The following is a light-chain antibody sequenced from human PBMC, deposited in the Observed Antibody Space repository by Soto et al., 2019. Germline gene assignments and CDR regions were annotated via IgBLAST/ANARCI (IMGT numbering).Light chain of an antibody. CDR1: QSINSN. J-gene: IGKJ1*01. V-gene: IGKV3-15*01. CDR2: GAS. CDR3: QYYYNWPPWT. Sequence: EIVMTQSAATLSVSPGERATLSCRASQSINSNLAWYQQKPGQAPRLLVYGASTRATGIPARFSGSGSGTESTLTICSLQSEDFAVDYCQYYYNWPPWTFGQGTKVEIK.